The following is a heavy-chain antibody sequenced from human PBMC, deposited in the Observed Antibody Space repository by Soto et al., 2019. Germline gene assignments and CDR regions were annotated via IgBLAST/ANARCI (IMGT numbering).Heavy chain of an antibody. D-gene: IGHD3-22*01. J-gene: IGHJ1*01. Sequence: GASVKVSCKASGYTFTGYYMHWVRQAPGQGLEWMGWINPNSGGTNYAQKFQGRVTMTRDTSISTAYMELSRLRSDDTAVYYCARDADYYDSSGYYNGYFQHWGQGTLVTVSS. CDR1: GYTFTGYY. CDR3: ARDADYYDSSGYYNGYFQH. V-gene: IGHV1-2*02. CDR2: INPNSGGT.